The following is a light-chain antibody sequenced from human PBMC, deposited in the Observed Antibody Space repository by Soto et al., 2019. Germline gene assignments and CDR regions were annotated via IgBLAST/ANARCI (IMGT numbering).Light chain of an antibody. J-gene: IGLJ3*02. CDR3: SSYTGSGTVWV. V-gene: IGLV2-14*01. CDR1: SSDVGGYNR. CDR2: EVS. Sequence: QSALTQPASVSGSPGQSIAISCTGTSSDVGGYNRVSWYQQHPGKAPKLMVSEVSNRPSGVSNRFSGSKSDNTSSLTISGLQAEDEADYYCSSYTGSGTVWVFGGGTKLTVL.